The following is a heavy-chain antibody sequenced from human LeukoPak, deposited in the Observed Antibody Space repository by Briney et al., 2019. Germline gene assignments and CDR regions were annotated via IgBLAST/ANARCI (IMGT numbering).Heavy chain of an antibody. CDR3: TIIPGIAAAGTEDY. Sequence: PGISLRLSCAASGFTFSSYGMHWVRQAPGKGLEGVAVIWYDGSKKYYADSVKGRFTISRDNSKNTLYLQMNSLRGEDTAVYYCTIIPGIAAAGTEDYWGPGTLVTVSS. J-gene: IGHJ4*02. CDR2: IWYDGSKK. CDR1: GFTFSSYG. V-gene: IGHV3-33*01. D-gene: IGHD6-13*01.